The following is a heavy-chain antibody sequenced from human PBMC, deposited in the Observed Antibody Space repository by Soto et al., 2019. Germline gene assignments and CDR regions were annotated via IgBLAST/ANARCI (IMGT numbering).Heavy chain of an antibody. V-gene: IGHV3-74*01. CDR2: INSDGSST. CDR1: GFTFSSYW. J-gene: IGHJ4*02. D-gene: IGHD3-16*01. Sequence: GGSLRLSCAASGFTFSSYWMHWVRQAPGKGLVWVSRINSDGSSTSYADSVKGRFTISRDNAKNTLYLQMNSLRAEDTAVYYCARGMITFGGVRTNTDLAYWGQGTLVTVS. CDR3: ARGMITFGGVRTNTDLAY.